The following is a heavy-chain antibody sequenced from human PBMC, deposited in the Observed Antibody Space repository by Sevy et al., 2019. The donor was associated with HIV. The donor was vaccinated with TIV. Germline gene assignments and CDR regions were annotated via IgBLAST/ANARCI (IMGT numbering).Heavy chain of an antibody. D-gene: IGHD3-22*01. CDR1: GFTFSNYA. J-gene: IGHJ3*02. CDR3: AGGRYDSSGSFDAFDI. CDR2: IYGSGGVT. Sequence: GGSLRLSCAASGFTFSNYAMNWVRQAPGKGLEWVSTIYGSGGVTYYADSMKGRFTISRDKSKNTLYLQMNSLRAEDTAVYYCAGGRYDSSGSFDAFDIWGQRTMVTVSS. V-gene: IGHV3-23*01.